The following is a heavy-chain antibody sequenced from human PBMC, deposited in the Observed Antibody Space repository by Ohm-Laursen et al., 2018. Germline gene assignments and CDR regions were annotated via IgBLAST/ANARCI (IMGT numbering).Heavy chain of an antibody. CDR2: IGGGGTT. Sequence: SLRLSCTASGFTFSSYAMTWVRQAPGKGLEWVSFIGGGGTTYYADSVKGRFTISRDNSKNTLNLQMNSLRAEDTAMYYCAKDVRAVTEGTTNRVGASDIWGQGTMVTVSS. V-gene: IGHV3-23*01. J-gene: IGHJ3*02. CDR1: GFTFSSYA. D-gene: IGHD1-26*01. CDR3: AKDVRAVTEGTTNRVGASDI.